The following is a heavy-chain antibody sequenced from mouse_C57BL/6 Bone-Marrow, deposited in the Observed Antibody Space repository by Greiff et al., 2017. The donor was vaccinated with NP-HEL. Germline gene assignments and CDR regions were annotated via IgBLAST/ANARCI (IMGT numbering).Heavy chain of an antibody. D-gene: IGHD2-1*01. J-gene: IGHJ2*01. CDR1: GYTFTHYW. Sequence: QVQLQQSGAELVRPGTSVKMSCKASGYTFTHYWIGWAKQRPGHGFEWIGDIYPGGGYTNYNEKFKGTATLTADKSSSTADMPFSSLTSEDCASDYCARIYYGNSRDYWGQGTTLTVSS. V-gene: IGHV1-63*01. CDR3: ARIYYGNSRDY. CDR2: IYPGGGYT.